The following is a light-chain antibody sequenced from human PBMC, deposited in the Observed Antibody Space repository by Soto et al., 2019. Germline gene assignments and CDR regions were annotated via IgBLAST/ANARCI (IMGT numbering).Light chain of an antibody. Sequence: ENVLTQSPGTLSLSPGEISTLSCRASQSISSSYLAWYQQKPGQTPRLLIYHASNRATGIPDRFSSSGSGTDFTLTISRLEPEDFAVYYCQQYGDSLLTFGGGTKVEIK. CDR2: HAS. J-gene: IGKJ4*01. CDR1: QSISSSY. V-gene: IGKV3-20*01. CDR3: QQYGDSLLT.